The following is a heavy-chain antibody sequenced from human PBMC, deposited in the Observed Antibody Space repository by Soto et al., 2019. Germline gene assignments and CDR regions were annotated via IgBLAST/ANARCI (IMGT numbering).Heavy chain of an antibody. D-gene: IGHD1-26*01. CDR3: ARGPPSPRILGPSRGPYFDP. CDR1: GGSISPYY. V-gene: IGHV4-59*01. CDR2: MYYSGRT. J-gene: IGHJ5*02. Sequence: SETLSLTCSVSGGSISPYYWLWIRRGPGRGLEWIAYMYYSGRTNFNPSLKSRVTMSIETSRNQISLKMQSVTAADTAVYYCARGPPSPRILGPSRGPYFDPWGQGSLVTVSS.